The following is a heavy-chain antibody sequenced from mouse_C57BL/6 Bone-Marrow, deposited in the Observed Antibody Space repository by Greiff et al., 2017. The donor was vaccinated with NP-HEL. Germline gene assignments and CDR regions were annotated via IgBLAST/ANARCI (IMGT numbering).Heavy chain of an antibody. Sequence: EVKVVESGPELVKPGASVKMSCKASGYTFTDYNMHWVKQSHGKSLEWIGYINPNNGGTSYNQKFKGKATLTVNKSSSTAYMELRSLTSEDSAVYYCARWEFITTVVATDFDYWGQGTTLTVSS. CDR1: GYTFTDYN. CDR2: INPNNGGT. J-gene: IGHJ2*01. D-gene: IGHD1-1*01. V-gene: IGHV1-22*01. CDR3: ARWEFITTVVATDFDY.